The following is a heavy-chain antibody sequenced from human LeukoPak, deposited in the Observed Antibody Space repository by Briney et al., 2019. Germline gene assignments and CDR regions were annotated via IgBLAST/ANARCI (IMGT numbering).Heavy chain of an antibody. Sequence: SVKVSCKASGGTFSSYAISWVRQAPGQGLEWMGRIIPIFGTANYAQKFQGRATITTDESTSTAYMELSSLRSEDTAVYYCARDYGYSYGYPGAYWGQGTLVTVSS. D-gene: IGHD5-18*01. CDR3: ARDYGYSYGYPGAY. V-gene: IGHV1-69*05. CDR1: GGTFSSYA. CDR2: IIPIFGTA. J-gene: IGHJ4*02.